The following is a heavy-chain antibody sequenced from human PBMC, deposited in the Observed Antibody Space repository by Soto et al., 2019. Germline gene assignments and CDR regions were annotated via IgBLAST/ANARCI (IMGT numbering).Heavy chain of an antibody. CDR3: ARTPMP. CDR2: IYHSGST. D-gene: IGHD2-2*01. J-gene: IGHJ5*02. V-gene: IGHV4-34*01. Sequence: SETLSLTCAFYGLSFSGYYWSWIRQPPGKGLEWIGEIYHSGSTNYNPSLKSRVTISVDTSKNQFSLKLSSVTAADTAVYYCARTPMPWGQGTLVTVSS. CDR1: GLSFSGYY.